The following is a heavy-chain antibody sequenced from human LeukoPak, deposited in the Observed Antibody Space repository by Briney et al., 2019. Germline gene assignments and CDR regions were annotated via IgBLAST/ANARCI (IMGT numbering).Heavy chain of an antibody. D-gene: IGHD5-24*01. CDR3: AKAGGRDGYGFDS. J-gene: IGHJ4*02. V-gene: IGHV3-30*02. Sequence: GGSLRLSCAASGLTFSSHGMHWDRQAPGKGLEWVAVVRYDGSDKYYADSVKGRFTISRDNSKNTLYLQMNSLRAEDTALYYCAKAGGRDGYGFDSWGQGTLVTVSP. CDR1: GLTFSSHG. CDR2: VRYDGSDK.